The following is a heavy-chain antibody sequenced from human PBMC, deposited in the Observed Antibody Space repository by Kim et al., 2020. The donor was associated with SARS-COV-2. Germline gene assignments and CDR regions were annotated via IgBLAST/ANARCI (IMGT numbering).Heavy chain of an antibody. Sequence: GGSLRLSCKASGFSFSNYVMNWVRQAPGKGLEWVANIIGSGCNTYYADSVTGRFTVSRDNSENTLYLQMNGLRADDTAIYYCVKRGYTGTWPAPHWGQGILVTVSS. V-gene: IGHV3-23*01. D-gene: IGHD2-2*02. CDR3: VKRGYTGTWPAPH. J-gene: IGHJ4*02. CDR2: IIGSGCNT. CDR1: GFSFSNYV.